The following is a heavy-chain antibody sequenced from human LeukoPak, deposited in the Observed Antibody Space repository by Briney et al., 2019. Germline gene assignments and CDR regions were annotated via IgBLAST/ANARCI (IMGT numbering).Heavy chain of an antibody. CDR3: ARQIYGQSDFHYYYYYGMDV. V-gene: IGHV5-51*01. J-gene: IGHJ6*02. CDR2: IYPGYSDT. D-gene: IGHD4-17*01. Sequence: GEALKISLKGSGYSFTSYWIGWVRQMPGKGLEWMVIIYPGYSDTRYSPSFQGTVTISGDKSISTAYMQWTSLKASDTVMYYCARQIYGQSDFHYYYYYGMDVWGQGTPVTVSS. CDR1: GYSFTSYW.